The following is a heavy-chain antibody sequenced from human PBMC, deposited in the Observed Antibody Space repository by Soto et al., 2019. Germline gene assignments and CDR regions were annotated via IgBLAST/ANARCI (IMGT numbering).Heavy chain of an antibody. CDR1: GYTFTSYA. Sequence: ASVKVSCKASGYTFTSYAMHWVRQAPGQRLEWMGWINAGNGNTKYSQKFQGRVTITRDTSASTAYMELSSLRSEDTAVYYCARVPCGGDCYYRGSANWFDPWGQGTLVTVSS. V-gene: IGHV1-3*01. CDR2: INAGNGNT. J-gene: IGHJ5*02. D-gene: IGHD2-21*02. CDR3: ARVPCGGDCYYRGSANWFDP.